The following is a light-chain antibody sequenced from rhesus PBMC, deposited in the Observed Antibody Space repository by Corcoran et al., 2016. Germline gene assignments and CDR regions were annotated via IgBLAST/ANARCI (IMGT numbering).Light chain of an antibody. CDR3: SSYAGSNIFM. CDR2: DVR. Sequence: QASLTQPRSLSGSPGQSVIISCTGTASDIADYNSVSWYQQHPGTAPKLLIYDVRKRPTGVSYRFSGSKSDTTASLTISGLQTEDEADYHCSSYAGSNIFMFGSGTRLTVL. CDR1: ASDIADYNS. V-gene: IGLV2-32*02. J-gene: IGLJ1*01.